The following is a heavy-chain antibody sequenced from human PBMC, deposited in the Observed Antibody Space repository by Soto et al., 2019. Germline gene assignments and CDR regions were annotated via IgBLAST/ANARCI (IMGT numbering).Heavy chain of an antibody. V-gene: IGHV3-30*18. D-gene: IGHD3-22*01. CDR1: GFTFGSYG. CDR3: AKAIENYSTGYYKPFYYFGVDV. J-gene: IGHJ6*02. CDR2: ISYDGSKK. Sequence: QVHLVESGGGVVQPGRTLRLSCAASGFTFGSYGMHWVRQAPGKGLEWVAGISYDGSKKYYGESVKGRFTISSDNSKNTLSLQMNSLRVEDTAVYYCAKAIENYSTGYYKPFYYFGVDVWGQGTTVTVSS.